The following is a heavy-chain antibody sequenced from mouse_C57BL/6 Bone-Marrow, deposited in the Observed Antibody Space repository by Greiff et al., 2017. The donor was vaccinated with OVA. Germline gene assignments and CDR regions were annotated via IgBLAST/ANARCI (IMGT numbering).Heavy chain of an antibody. D-gene: IGHD1-1*01. CDR2: IDPEDGET. J-gene: IGHJ1*03. CDR1: GFNIKDYY. CDR3: ASPYYYGSSYEYFDV. Sequence: EVMLVESGAELVKPGASVKLSCTASGFNIKDYYMHWVKQRTEQGLEWIGRIDPEDGETKYAPKFQGKATITADTSSNTAYLQLSSLTSEDTAVYYCASPYYYGSSYEYFDVWGTGTTVTVSS. V-gene: IGHV14-2*01.